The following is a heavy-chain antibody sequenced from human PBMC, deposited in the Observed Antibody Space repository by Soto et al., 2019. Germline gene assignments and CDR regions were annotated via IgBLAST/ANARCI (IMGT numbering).Heavy chain of an antibody. CDR2: IIPILGIA. V-gene: IGHV1-69*08. D-gene: IGHD6-13*01. Sequence: QVQLVQSGAEVKKPGSSVKVSCKASGGTFSSYTISWVRQAPGQGLEWMGRIIPILGIANYAQKFQGRVTITADKSTSTAYMELSSLGSEDTAVYYCARDAGSSSWYGDWYFDLWGRGTLVTVSS. CDR1: GGTFSSYT. J-gene: IGHJ2*01. CDR3: ARDAGSSSWYGDWYFDL.